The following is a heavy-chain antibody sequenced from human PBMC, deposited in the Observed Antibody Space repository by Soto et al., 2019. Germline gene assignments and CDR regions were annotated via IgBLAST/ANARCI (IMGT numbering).Heavy chain of an antibody. D-gene: IGHD3-10*01. Sequence: QVQLQESGPGLVKPSQTLSLTCTVSGGSISSGGYYWSWIRQHPGKGLEWIGYIYYSGSTYYNPSLKSRVTISVDTSKNQFSPKLSSVTAADTAVYYCARSKYGSGSYYDLDWFDPWGQGTLVTVSS. J-gene: IGHJ5*02. V-gene: IGHV4-31*03. CDR2: IYYSGST. CDR3: ARSKYGSGSYYDLDWFDP. CDR1: GGSISSGGYY.